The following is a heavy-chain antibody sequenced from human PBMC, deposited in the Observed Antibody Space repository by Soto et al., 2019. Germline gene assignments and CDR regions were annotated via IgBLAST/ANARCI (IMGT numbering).Heavy chain of an antibody. CDR3: ARDPTRITIFGVVTSDAYYYYGMDV. CDR1: GGSISSSSYY. Sequence: SETLSLTCTVSGGSISSSSYYWGWIRQPPGKGLEWIGSIYYSGSTYYNPSLKSRVTISVDTSKNQFSLKLSSVTAADTAVYYCARDPTRITIFGVVTSDAYYYYGMDVWGQGTTVTVSS. V-gene: IGHV4-39*02. J-gene: IGHJ6*02. CDR2: IYYSGST. D-gene: IGHD3-3*01.